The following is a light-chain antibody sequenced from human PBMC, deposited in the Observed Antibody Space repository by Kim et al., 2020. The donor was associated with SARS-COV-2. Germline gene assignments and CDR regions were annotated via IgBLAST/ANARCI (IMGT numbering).Light chain of an antibody. CDR1: QLGNNY. J-gene: IGLJ2*01. V-gene: IGLV3-1*01. Sequence: VPPGQKATITCSQDQLGNNYAYCYQQKPGRSPVLVIYHDDKRPSEIPDRFSGSNSGNTATLTISGTQAMDEADYYCQAWHVNMMIFGGGTKVTVL. CDR2: HDD. CDR3: QAWHVNMMI.